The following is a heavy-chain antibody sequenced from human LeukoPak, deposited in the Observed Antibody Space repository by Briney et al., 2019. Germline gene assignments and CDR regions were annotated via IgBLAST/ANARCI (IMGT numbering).Heavy chain of an antibody. CDR3: ARGGGSGRYGLPFDS. V-gene: IGHV3-48*03. CDR2: ISSSGSTI. Sequence: GGSLRLSCAASGFTFSSYEMNWVRQAPGKGLEWVSYISSSGSTIYYADSVKGRLTISRDNAKNSVYLQMNSLTDEDTGVYYCARGGGSGRYGLPFDSWGQGTLVTVSS. J-gene: IGHJ4*02. CDR1: GFTFSSYE. D-gene: IGHD6-13*01.